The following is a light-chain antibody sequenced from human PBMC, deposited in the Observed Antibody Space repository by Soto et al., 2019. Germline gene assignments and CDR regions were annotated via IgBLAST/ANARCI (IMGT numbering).Light chain of an antibody. Sequence: GDSVTITCRASQSISSWWAWYQQKPGKAPKLLIYDASSLESGVPSRFSGSGSGTEFTLTISSLQPDDFATYYCQQYNSYSPTFGQGTKVDIK. V-gene: IGKV1-5*01. J-gene: IGKJ1*01. CDR1: QSISSW. CDR3: QQYNSYSPT. CDR2: DAS.